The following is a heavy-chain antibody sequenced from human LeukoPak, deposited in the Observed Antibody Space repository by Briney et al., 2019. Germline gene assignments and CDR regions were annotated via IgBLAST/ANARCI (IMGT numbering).Heavy chain of an antibody. Sequence: GGSLRLSCAASGFTFSSYGMHWVRQAPGKGLEWVAFIRYDGSNKYYADSVKGRFTISRDNAKNSLYLQMNSLRAEDTALYYCARMGDYRDAFDIWGQGTMVTVSS. J-gene: IGHJ3*02. CDR1: GFTFSSYG. CDR2: IRYDGSNK. V-gene: IGHV3-30*02. D-gene: IGHD4-11*01. CDR3: ARMGDYRDAFDI.